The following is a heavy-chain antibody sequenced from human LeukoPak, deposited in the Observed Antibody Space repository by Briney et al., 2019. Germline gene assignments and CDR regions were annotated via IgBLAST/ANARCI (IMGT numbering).Heavy chain of an antibody. V-gene: IGHV4-34*01. CDR2: INHSGST. J-gene: IGHJ6*03. CDR3: ARGLPGLYYYYYYMDV. CDR1: GGSFSGYY. Sequence: SETLSLSSAVYGGSFSGYYWSWIRQPPGKGLEWIGEINHSGSTNYNPSLKSRVTISVDTSKNQFSLKLSSVTAADTAVYYCARGLPGLYYYYYYMDVWGKGTTVTVSS. D-gene: IGHD3/OR15-3a*01.